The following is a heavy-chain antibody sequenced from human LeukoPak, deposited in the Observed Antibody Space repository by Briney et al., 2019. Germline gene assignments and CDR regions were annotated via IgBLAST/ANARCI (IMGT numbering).Heavy chain of an antibody. Sequence: GGSLRLSCAASGFTFSSYEMNWVRQAPGKGLEWVSYISSSGSTIYYADSVKGRFTISRDNAKNSLYLQMNSLRAEDTAVYYCARSGMRYYGMDVWGQGTTVTVSS. V-gene: IGHV3-48*03. J-gene: IGHJ6*02. CDR1: GFTFSSYE. CDR3: ARSGMRYYGMDV. CDR2: ISSSGSTI.